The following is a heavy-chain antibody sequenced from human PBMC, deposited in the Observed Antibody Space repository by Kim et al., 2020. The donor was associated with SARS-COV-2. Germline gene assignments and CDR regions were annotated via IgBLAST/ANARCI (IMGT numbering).Heavy chain of an antibody. D-gene: IGHD3-10*01. Sequence: SEPLSLTCAVYGGSFSGYYWSWIRQPPGKGLEWIGEINHSGSTNYNPSLKSRVTISVDTSKNQFSLKLSSVTAADTAVYYCARVRGVTVLLGYYYYGMDVWGQGTTVTVSS. J-gene: IGHJ6*02. CDR1: GGSFSGYY. V-gene: IGHV4-34*01. CDR2: INHSGST. CDR3: ARVRGVTVLLGYYYYGMDV.